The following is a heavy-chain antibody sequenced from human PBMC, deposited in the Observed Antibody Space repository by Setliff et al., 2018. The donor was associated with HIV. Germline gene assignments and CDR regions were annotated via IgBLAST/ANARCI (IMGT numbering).Heavy chain of an antibody. CDR3: AKVVGHCSSASSQRFDW. J-gene: IGHJ4*02. Sequence: GGSLRLSCAASGFTFSSYAMSWVRQAPGRGLEWVSTISGSGGRSYYADSVKGRFTISRDNSKNTLYLQMNSLRAADTAIYYCAKVVGHCSSASSQRFDWWGQGTLVTVSS. CDR1: GFTFSSYA. D-gene: IGHD2-2*01. V-gene: IGHV3-23*01. CDR2: ISGSGGRS.